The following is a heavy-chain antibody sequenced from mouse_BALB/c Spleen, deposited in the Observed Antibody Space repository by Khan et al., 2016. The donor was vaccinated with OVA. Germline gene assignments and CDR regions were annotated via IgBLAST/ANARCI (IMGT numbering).Heavy chain of an antibody. J-gene: IGHJ2*01. Sequence: QIQLVQSGPELVKPGASVKMSCKASGYTFTYYVITWVKQRTGQGLEWIGEIYPGSDNAYYNERFKGKATLTADKSSNTTHMQFSSLTSEDSAVYFCARGDGYYVYFDYWGQGTTLTVSS. CDR1: GYTFTYYV. CDR3: ARGDGYYVYFDY. V-gene: IGHV1-77*01. CDR2: IYPGSDNA. D-gene: IGHD2-3*01.